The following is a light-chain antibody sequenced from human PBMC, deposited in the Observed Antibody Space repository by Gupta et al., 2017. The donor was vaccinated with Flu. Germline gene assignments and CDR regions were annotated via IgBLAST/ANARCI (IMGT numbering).Light chain of an antibody. J-gene: IGKJ1*01. Sequence: DIQMTQSPSSLSASVGDRVTITCRASQSISSYLNWYQQKPGKAPKLLIYAASSLQSGVPSRFSGSGSGTDVTLTSSSLQPEDFATYYWQQSYSTQTFGQGTXVEIK. CDR3: QQSYSTQT. V-gene: IGKV1-39*01. CDR2: AAS. CDR1: QSISSY.